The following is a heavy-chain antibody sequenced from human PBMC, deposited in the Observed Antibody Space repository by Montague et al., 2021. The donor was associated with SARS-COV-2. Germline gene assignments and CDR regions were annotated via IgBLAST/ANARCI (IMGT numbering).Heavy chain of an antibody. CDR3: ARLNFHITIFGVVSNRVFDY. CDR1: GGSISSSSNY. V-gene: IGHV4-39*01. J-gene: IGHJ4*02. D-gene: IGHD3-3*01. CDR2: IYYSGST. Sequence: SETLSLTCTVSGGSISSSSNYWGWIRQPPGKGLVWIGNIYYSGSTYYNPSLKSRVTISVDTSKNQFSLKLSSVTAADTAVYYCARLNFHITIFGVVSNRVFDYWGQGTLVTVSS.